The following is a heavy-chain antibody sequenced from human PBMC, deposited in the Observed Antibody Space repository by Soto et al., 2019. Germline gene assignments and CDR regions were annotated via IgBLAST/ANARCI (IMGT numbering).Heavy chain of an antibody. CDR1: GFTFSNAW. CDR2: IKSKTDGGTT. D-gene: IGHD3-10*01. J-gene: IGHJ5*02. V-gene: IGHV3-15*01. Sequence: GGSVRLSCAASGFTFSNAWMSWVRQAPGKGLEWVGRIKSKTDGGTTDYAAPVKGRFTISRDDSKNTLYLQMNSLKTEDTAVYYCTTYYYGSGSYLNWFDPWGQGTLVTVSS. CDR3: TTYYYGSGSYLNWFDP.